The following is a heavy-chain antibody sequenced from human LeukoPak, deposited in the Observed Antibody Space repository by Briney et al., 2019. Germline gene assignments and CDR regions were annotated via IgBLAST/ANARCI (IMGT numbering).Heavy chain of an antibody. CDR1: GYTFTSYD. CDR3: ARVSGYYGDGFDI. Sequence: ASVTVSCKASGYTFTSYDINWVRRAPGQGLEWMGWMNPNSGNTGYAQKFQGRVTMTRNTSISTAYMELSSLRSEDTAVYYCARVSGYYGDGFDIWGQGTMVTVSS. J-gene: IGHJ3*02. D-gene: IGHD3-22*01. CDR2: MNPNSGNT. V-gene: IGHV1-8*01.